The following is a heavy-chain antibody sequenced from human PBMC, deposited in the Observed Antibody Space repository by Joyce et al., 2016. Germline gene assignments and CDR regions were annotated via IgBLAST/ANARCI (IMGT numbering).Heavy chain of an antibody. J-gene: IGHJ4*02. D-gene: IGHD5-24*01. Sequence: QVQLVESGGGVVQPGRSLRLSCAASGFTFSSYAMHWVRQAPGKGREWVAVISYDGSNKYYADSVKGRFTISRDNSKNTLYLQMNSLRAEDTAVYYCAACRDGYNIRFDYWGQGTLVTVSS. CDR3: AACRDGYNIRFDY. V-gene: IGHV3-30*04. CDR1: GFTFSSYA. CDR2: ISYDGSNK.